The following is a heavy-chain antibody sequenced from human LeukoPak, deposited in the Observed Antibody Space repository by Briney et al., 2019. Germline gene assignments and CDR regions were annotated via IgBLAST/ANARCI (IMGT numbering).Heavy chain of an antibody. D-gene: IGHD3-22*01. CDR1: GGSISSGGYY. J-gene: IGHJ4*02. CDR2: IYYSGST. CDR3: ARVSGGYYLALDY. V-gene: IGHV4-31*03. Sequence: SETLSLTCTVSGGSISSGGYYWSWIRQHPGKGLEWIGYIYYSGSTYYNPSLKSRVTISVDTSKNQFSLKLSSVTAADTAVYYCARVSGGYYLALDYWGQGTLVTVSS.